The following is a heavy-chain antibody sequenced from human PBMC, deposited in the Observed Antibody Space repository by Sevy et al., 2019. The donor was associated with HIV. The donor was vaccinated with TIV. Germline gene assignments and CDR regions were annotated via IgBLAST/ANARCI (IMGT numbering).Heavy chain of an antibody. CDR2: ISSSSSYI. CDR3: ARDPYYDILTGYYQNYYYYGMDV. J-gene: IGHJ6*02. V-gene: IGHV3-21*01. D-gene: IGHD3-9*01. CDR1: GFTFSSYS. Sequence: GGSLRLSCTASGFTFSSYSMNWVRQAPGKGLEWVSSISSSSSYIYYADSVKGRFTISRDNAKNSLYLQMNSLRAEDTVVYYCARDPYYDILTGYYQNYYYYGMDVWGQGTTVTVSS.